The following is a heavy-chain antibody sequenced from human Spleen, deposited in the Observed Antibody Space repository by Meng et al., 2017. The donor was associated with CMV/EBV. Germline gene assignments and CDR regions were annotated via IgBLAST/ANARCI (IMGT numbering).Heavy chain of an antibody. D-gene: IGHD6-6*01. CDR3: ARGSAARLYSAYYYYYGMDV. J-gene: IGHJ6*02. CDR2: FDPEDAEI. CDR1: GHTVTELS. Sequence: ASVKVSCKVSGHTVTELSMHWVRQAPGKGLEWMGGFDPEDAEIIYAQKFQGRVTMTEDTSTGTAYMELASLRSEDTAVYYCARGSAARLYSAYYYYYGMDVWGQGTTVTVSS. V-gene: IGHV1-24*01.